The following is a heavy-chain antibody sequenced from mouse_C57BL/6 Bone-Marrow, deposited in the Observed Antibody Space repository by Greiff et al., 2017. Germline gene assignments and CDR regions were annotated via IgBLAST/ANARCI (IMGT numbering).Heavy chain of an antibody. J-gene: IGHJ2*01. V-gene: IGHV5-6*01. D-gene: IGHD1-1*01. CDR3: ARHGYYGSRDY. CDR1: GFTFSSYG. CDR2: ISSGGSYT. Sequence: EVKLVESGGDLVKPGGSLKLSCAASGFTFSSYGMSWVRQTPDKRLEWVATISSGGSYTYYPDSVKGRFTISRDNAKNTLYLQMSSLKSEDTAMYYCARHGYYGSRDYWGQGTTLTVSS.